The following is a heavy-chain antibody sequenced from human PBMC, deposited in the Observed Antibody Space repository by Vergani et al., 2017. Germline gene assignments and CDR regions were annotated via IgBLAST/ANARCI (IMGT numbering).Heavy chain of an antibody. CDR3: ARDKGDYGDPGGWFDP. CDR2: IYYSGST. D-gene: IGHD4-17*01. V-gene: IGHV4-59*11. CDR1: GGSISSHY. J-gene: IGHJ5*02. Sequence: QVQLQESGPGLVKPSETLSLTCTVSGGSISSHYWSWIRQPPGKGLEWIGYIYYSGSTNYNPSLTSRGTISVDTSKNQFSLKLSSVTAADAAVYYCARDKGDYGDPGGWFDPWGQGTLVTVSS.